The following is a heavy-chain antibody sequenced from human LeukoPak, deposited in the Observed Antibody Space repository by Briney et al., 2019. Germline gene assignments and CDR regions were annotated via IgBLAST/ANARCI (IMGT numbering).Heavy chain of an antibody. CDR2: ISSSSSYI. V-gene: IGHV3-21*01. CDR1: GFTFSSYS. D-gene: IGHD3-10*01. Sequence: GGSLRLSCAASGFTFSSYSMNWVRQAPGKGLEWVSSISSSSSYIYYADSVKGRFTISRDNAKNSLYLQMNSLRAEDTAVYYCAREGLKYGITMVRGPTFDYWGQGTLVTVSS. CDR3: AREGLKYGITMVRGPTFDY. J-gene: IGHJ4*02.